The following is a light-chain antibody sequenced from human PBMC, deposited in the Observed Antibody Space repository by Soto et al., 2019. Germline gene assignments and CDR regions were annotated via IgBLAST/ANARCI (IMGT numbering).Light chain of an antibody. CDR2: EAS. CDR3: QPANIYPLT. V-gene: IGKV1-12*01. Sequence: DIHMTQSPSSVSASVGDRVTITCRASQTVRSWLAWYQQKPGETPRVLIYEASYLESGVPSRFTASGSGTDFTLTINVLQSEDFAPYYCQPANIYPLTFGGGTKVEV. J-gene: IGKJ4*01. CDR1: QTVRSW.